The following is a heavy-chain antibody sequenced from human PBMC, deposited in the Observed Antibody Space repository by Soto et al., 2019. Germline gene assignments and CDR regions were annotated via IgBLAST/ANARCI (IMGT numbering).Heavy chain of an antibody. D-gene: IGHD6-19*01. V-gene: IGHV3-66*01. CDR2: IYSGGST. CDR3: ATSSGWYRPFDY. CDR1: GFTVSTNY. J-gene: IGHJ4*02. Sequence: GGSLRLSCAASGFTVSTNYMSWVRQAPGKGLEWVSVIYSGGSTYYADSVKGRFAISRDNSKNTLYLQMNSLRVEDTAVYYCATSSGWYRPFDYWGQGTLVTVSS.